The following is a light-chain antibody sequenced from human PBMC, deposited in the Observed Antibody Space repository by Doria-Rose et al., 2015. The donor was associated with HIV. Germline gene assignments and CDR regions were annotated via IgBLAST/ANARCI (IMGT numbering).Light chain of an antibody. J-gene: IGKJ3*01. Sequence: DIRLTQSPESLGMSLGERATLNCKSNQSLLYTSKNYLAWYQQKPGQPRKLLIYWAATLQSGVLALFSGSGSGTDFTLTISSLEAEDVAVYYCQQYYDTPSFGPGTTVDIK. CDR2: WAA. CDR3: QQYYDTPS. V-gene: IGKV4-1*01. CDR1: QSLLYTSKNY.